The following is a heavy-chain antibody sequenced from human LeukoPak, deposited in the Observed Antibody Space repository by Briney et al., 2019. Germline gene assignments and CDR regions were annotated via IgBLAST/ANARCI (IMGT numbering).Heavy chain of an antibody. J-gene: IGHJ4*02. D-gene: IGHD3-22*01. V-gene: IGHV1-2*04. CDR3: ARDGDDSSGYYADY. CDR2: INPNSGGT. Sequence: GASVKVSCKASGYTFTGYYMHWVRQAPGQGLEWMGWINPNSGGTNYARKFQGWVTMTRDTSISTAYMELSRLRSDDTAVYYCARDGDDSSGYYADYWGQGTLVTVSS. CDR1: GYTFTGYY.